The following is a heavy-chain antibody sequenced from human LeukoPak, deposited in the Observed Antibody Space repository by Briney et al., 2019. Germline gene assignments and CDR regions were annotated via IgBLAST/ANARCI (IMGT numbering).Heavy chain of an antibody. J-gene: IGHJ5*02. Sequence: GESLKISCKASGYSFTSYWIAWVRQMPGKGLEWMGIIYPGDSDTRYSPSFQGQVTISVDKSISTAYLQWSSLKASDTAIYFCARQSKQQLEEWFDPWGQGTLVTVSS. CDR1: GYSFTSYW. D-gene: IGHD6-13*01. CDR3: ARQSKQQLEEWFDP. V-gene: IGHV5-51*01. CDR2: IYPGDSDT.